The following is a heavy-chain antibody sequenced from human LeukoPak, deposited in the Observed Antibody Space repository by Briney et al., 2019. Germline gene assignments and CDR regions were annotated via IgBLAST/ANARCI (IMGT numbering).Heavy chain of an antibody. J-gene: IGHJ6*03. CDR1: GFTFSSYA. V-gene: IGHV3-23*01. CDR2: ISGSGDST. CDR3: AKDLSTGYDWSYYYYYMDV. D-gene: IGHD5-12*01. Sequence: GGSLRLSCAASGFTFSSYAMGWVRQAPGKGLEWVSTISGSGDSTYYADSVKGRFTISRDNSKNTLYLQMNSLRAEDTAVCYCAKDLSTGYDWSYYYYYMDVWGKGTTVTVSS.